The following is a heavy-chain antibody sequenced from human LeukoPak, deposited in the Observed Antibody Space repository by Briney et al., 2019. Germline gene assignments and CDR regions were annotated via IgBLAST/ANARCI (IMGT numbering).Heavy chain of an antibody. CDR2: INPNSGGT. V-gene: IGHV1-2*04. D-gene: IGHD5-12*01. J-gene: IGHJ4*02. CDR1: GYTFTVYY. CDR3: ATQGMDSGYHGEDY. Sequence: GASVKVSCKASGYTFTVYYMHWVRQAPGQGLEWMGWINPNSGGTNYAQKFQGWVTMTRDTSISTAYMELSRLRSDDTAVYYCATQGMDSGYHGEDYWGQGTLVTVSS.